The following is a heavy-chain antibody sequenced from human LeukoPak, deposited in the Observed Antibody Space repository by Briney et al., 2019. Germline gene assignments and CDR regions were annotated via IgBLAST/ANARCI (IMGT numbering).Heavy chain of an antibody. D-gene: IGHD5/OR15-5a*01. Sequence: GGSLRLSCAASGFTFSSYWMSWFRQAPGKGLEWVGVIKSKAYGGTTEYAASVKGRFTISRDDSKSIAYLQMNSLRDEDTGVYYCATYSVYGKRELDNWGQGTLVTVSS. CDR3: ATYSVYGKRELDN. CDR2: IKSKAYGGTT. V-gene: IGHV3-49*03. J-gene: IGHJ4*02. CDR1: GFTFSSYW.